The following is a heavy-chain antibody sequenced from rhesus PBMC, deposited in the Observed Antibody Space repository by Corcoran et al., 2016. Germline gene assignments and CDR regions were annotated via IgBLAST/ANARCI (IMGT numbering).Heavy chain of an antibody. J-gene: IGHJ4*01. D-gene: IGHD6-31*01. CDR1: GGSISSNS. CDR2: IYGGSGST. CDR3: ARGIAAAGT. V-gene: IGHV4-147*01. Sequence: QVQLQESGPGLVKPSETLSLPCAVSGGSISSNSWSWFRQAPGKGLEWIGYIYGGSGSTSYNPSLKSRVTISTDTSKNQFSLKLSAVTAADTAVYYCARGIAAAGTWGQGVLVTVSS.